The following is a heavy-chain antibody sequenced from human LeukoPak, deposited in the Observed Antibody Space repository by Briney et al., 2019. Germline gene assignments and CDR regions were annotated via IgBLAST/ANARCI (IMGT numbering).Heavy chain of an antibody. CDR1: GFTFDDYA. CDR3: AKDRVYKLGMSFPFDY. V-gene: IGHV3-9*01. Sequence: GGSLRLSCAASGFTFDDYAMHWVRQAPGKGLEWVSGISWNSGSIGYADSVKGRFTISRDNAKNSLYLQMNSLRAEDTALYYCAKDRVYKLGMSFPFDYWGQGTLVTVSS. J-gene: IGHJ4*02. CDR2: ISWNSGSI. D-gene: IGHD7-27*01.